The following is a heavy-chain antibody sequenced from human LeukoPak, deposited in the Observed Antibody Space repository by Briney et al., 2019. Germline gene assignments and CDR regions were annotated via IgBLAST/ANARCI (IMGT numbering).Heavy chain of an antibody. CDR1: GFTFSSYA. Sequence: GGSLRLSCAASGFTFSSYAMSWVRQAPGKGLEWVSAISGSGGSTYYADSVKGRFTISRDDSKNTLYLQMNSLRAEDTAVYYCAKGYLDGGIAAAGTYDYWGQGTLVTVSS. J-gene: IGHJ4*02. D-gene: IGHD6-13*01. V-gene: IGHV3-23*01. CDR2: ISGSGGST. CDR3: AKGYLDGGIAAAGTYDY.